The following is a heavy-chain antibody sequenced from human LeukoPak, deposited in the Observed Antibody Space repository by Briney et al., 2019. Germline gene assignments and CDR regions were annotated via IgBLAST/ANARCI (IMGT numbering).Heavy chain of an antibody. Sequence: GGSLRLSCAASGFTFSSYGMHWVRQAPGKGLEWVAVVWYDGSNKYYADSVKGRFTISRDNSKNTLYLQMNSLRAEDTAMFYCARAAYDSSGYLTLWGQGTLVSVSS. CDR2: VWYDGSNK. CDR3: ARAAYDSSGYLTL. D-gene: IGHD3-22*01. J-gene: IGHJ4*02. V-gene: IGHV3-33*01. CDR1: GFTFSSYG.